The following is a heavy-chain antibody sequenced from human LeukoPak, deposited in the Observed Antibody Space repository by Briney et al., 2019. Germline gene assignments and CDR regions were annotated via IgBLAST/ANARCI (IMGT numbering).Heavy chain of an antibody. Sequence: GGSLRLSCAASGFTFDDYGMSWVRQAPGKGLEWVSGINWNGGSTGYADSVKGRFTISRDNANNSLYLQMNSLRAEDTALYYCAKVRSPDEAAAAYFDYWGQGTLVTVSS. CDR2: INWNGGST. CDR1: GFTFDDYG. D-gene: IGHD6-13*01. CDR3: AKVRSPDEAAAAYFDY. J-gene: IGHJ4*02. V-gene: IGHV3-20*04.